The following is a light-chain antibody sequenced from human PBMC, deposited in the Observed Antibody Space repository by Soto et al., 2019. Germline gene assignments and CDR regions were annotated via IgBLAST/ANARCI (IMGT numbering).Light chain of an antibody. V-gene: IGKV1-17*01. CDR2: AAS. CDR3: LQHNTYPLT. CDR1: QAIRKD. J-gene: IGKJ4*01. Sequence: DIQMTQSPSSLSASVGDRVTITCRASQAIRKDLGWYQQKPGKAPKRLIYAASTLQSGVPSRFSGSGSGTEFTLTITSLQPEDFATYYCLQHNTYPLTFGRGTKVEI.